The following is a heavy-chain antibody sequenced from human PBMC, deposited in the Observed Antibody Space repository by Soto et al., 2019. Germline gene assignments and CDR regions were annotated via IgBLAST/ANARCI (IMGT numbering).Heavy chain of an antibody. CDR3: ARAGGTGGGFDY. CDR1: GFTFSSYA. CDR2: ISYDGSNK. J-gene: IGHJ4*02. D-gene: IGHD3-16*01. V-gene: IGHV3-30-3*01. Sequence: QVQLVESGGGVVQPGRSLRLSCAASGFTFSSYAMHWVRQAPGKGLEWVAVISYDGSNKYYADSVKGRFTISRDNSKNTLYLQMNSLRAEDTAVYYWARAGGTGGGFDYWGQGTLVTVSS.